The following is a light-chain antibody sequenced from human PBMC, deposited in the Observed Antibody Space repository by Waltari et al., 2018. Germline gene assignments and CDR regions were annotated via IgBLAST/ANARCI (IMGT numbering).Light chain of an antibody. J-gene: IGKJ4*01. Sequence: DVVMTQSPLSLPVTLGQPASLSCRSRESLVYSDGNTYLNWFQQRPGQSPRRLIYNVSNRDSGVPDRFSGSVSGTDFTLKISRVEAEDVGVYDCMQGTHWPLTFGGGTKVEIK. CDR3: MQGTHWPLT. CDR2: NVS. V-gene: IGKV2-30*01. CDR1: ESLVYSDGNTY.